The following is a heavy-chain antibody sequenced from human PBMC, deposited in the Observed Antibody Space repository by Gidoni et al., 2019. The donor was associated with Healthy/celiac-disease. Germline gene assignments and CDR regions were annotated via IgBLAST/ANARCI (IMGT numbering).Heavy chain of an antibody. J-gene: IGHJ6*03. Sequence: QVPLVQCGTEVKKPGASVKVSCRPSGYSFARKCLSEERRAPGQGPEWMGWSSAYNSTTKYAQKHQGRVTMTTDTAMSTAYMELRSLRSDDTAVYYCARVSFGYDFWSGSPGNYYYYYMDVWGKGTTVTVPS. CDR1: GYSFARKC. CDR3: ARVSFGYDFWSGSPGNYYYYYMDV. CDR2: SSAYNSTT. V-gene: IGHV1-18*01. D-gene: IGHD3-3*01.